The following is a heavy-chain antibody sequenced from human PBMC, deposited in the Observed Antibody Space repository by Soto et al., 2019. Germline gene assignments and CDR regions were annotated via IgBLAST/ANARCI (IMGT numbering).Heavy chain of an antibody. CDR1: GGSFTSDDYY. V-gene: IGHV4-30-4*01. CDR3: ARTSQIRYFDY. J-gene: IGHJ4*02. CDR2: IYHSGSA. Sequence: QVQLQESGPGLVKPSQTLSLTCTVSGGSFTSDDYYWSWIRQPPGKGLEWIGYIYHSGSAYYNPSLKSXXYXSXXTSKIQFSLRLSSVIAADTAVYFCARTSQIRYFDYWGQGTLVTVSS.